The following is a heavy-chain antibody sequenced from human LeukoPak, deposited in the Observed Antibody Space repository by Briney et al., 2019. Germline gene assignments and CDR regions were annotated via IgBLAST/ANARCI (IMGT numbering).Heavy chain of an antibody. Sequence: SETLSLTCIVSGGSISSSSYYWGWIRQPPGKGLEWIGSIYYSGSTYYNPSLKSRVTISVDTSKNQFSLKLSSVTAADTAVYYCARDWGSGWIDAFDIWGQGTMVTVSS. CDR2: IYYSGST. V-gene: IGHV4-39*07. D-gene: IGHD6-19*01. CDR1: GGSISSSSYY. J-gene: IGHJ3*02. CDR3: ARDWGSGWIDAFDI.